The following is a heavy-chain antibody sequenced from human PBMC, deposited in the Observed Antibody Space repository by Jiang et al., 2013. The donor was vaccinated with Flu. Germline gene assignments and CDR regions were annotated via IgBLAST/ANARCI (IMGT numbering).Heavy chain of an antibody. J-gene: IGHJ4*02. CDR1: GFTFSSNS. CDR3: ARSQPRIAYGGKEVTFDY. D-gene: IGHD4-23*01. Sequence: QLVESGGGLVQPGRSLRLSCAASGFTFSSNSMNWVRQTPGKGLEWVSSISSSSSYIYYADSVKGRFTISRDNAKNSLYLQMNSLRAEDTAVYYCARSQPRIAYGGKEVTFDYWGQGTLVTVSS. V-gene: IGHV3-21*01. CDR2: ISSSSSYI.